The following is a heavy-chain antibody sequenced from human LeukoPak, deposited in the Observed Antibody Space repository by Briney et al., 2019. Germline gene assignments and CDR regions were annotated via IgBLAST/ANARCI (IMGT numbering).Heavy chain of an antibody. Sequence: GGSLRLSCPGSGYSFTNYWIAWVRQMSGKGLEFMGFIYPADSNTRYSPSFQGQVIISADESISTAYLQWSSLKASDTAMYYCARLKYGDYEPFDYWGQGTLVTVSS. CDR2: IYPADSNT. J-gene: IGHJ4*02. CDR3: ARLKYGDYEPFDY. V-gene: IGHV5-51*01. CDR1: GYSFTNYW. D-gene: IGHD4-17*01.